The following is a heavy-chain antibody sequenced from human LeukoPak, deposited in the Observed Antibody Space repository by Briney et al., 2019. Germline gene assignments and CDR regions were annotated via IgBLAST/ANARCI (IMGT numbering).Heavy chain of an antibody. J-gene: IGHJ4*02. D-gene: IGHD6-13*01. CDR1: GFTFSSYW. CDR2: IKQDGSEK. V-gene: IGHV3-7*01. Sequence: PGGSLRLSCAASGFTFSSYWMSWVRQAPGKGLEWVANIKQDGSEKYYADSVKGRFTTSRDNSKNTLYLQMNSLRPEDTAVYYCARDFSSSHLQGDFDYWGQGTLVTVSS. CDR3: ARDFSSSHLQGDFDY.